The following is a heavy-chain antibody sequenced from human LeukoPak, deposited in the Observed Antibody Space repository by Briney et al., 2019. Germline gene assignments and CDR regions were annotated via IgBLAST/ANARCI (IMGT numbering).Heavy chain of an antibody. Sequence: GGSLRLSCTASGFPFYSYWMTWVRQTPGKGLEWVANIRHDGSTKYYVDSVKGRFTISRDNSKNTLYLQMNSLRAEDTALYYCVKASSSSPQYNWFDAWGQGTQVTVSS. D-gene: IGHD6-6*01. CDR1: GFPFYSYW. CDR2: IRHDGSTK. V-gene: IGHV3-7*03. J-gene: IGHJ5*02. CDR3: VKASSSSPQYNWFDA.